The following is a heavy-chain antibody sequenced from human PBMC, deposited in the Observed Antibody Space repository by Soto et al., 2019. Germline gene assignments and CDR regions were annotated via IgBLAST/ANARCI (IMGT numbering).Heavy chain of an antibody. J-gene: IGHJ5*01. Sequence: EVQLVESGGGLVQPGGSLRLSCAVSGFTVSSNYMSWVRQAPGRGLEWVSVIYSGGQTYYADSVNGGFTISRDTSKNTGLLQMNALRVEDTAVYYCTRVGGFGDNWFDSWGQGALVTVSS. CDR2: IYSGGQT. V-gene: IGHV3-66*01. D-gene: IGHD3-10*01. CDR3: TRVGGFGDNWFDS. CDR1: GFTVSSNY.